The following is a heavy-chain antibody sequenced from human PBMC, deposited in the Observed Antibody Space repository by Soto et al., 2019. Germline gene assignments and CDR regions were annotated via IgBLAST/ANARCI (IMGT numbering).Heavy chain of an antibody. CDR3: ARVRTSSCPVGCWFDP. CDR1: GGTFSSYA. V-gene: IGHV1-69*13. D-gene: IGHD2-15*01. Sequence: SVKVSCKASGGTFSSYAISWVRQAPGQGLEWMGGIIPIFGTGNYAQKFQGRVTITADESTSTAYMELSSLRSEVTAVYYCARVRTSSCPVGCWFDPWGQGTLVTVSS. CDR2: IIPIFGTG. J-gene: IGHJ5*02.